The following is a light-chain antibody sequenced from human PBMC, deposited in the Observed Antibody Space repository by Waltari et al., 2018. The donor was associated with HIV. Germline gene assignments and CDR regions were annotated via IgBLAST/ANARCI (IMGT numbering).Light chain of an antibody. CDR2: DDD. Sequence: QSVLTQPPSVSGAPGQRFTISCTGSTPHLRGHPLHSFRQLPGAAPKLLIHDDDVRPSGVSDRFSGSKSDTSASLAIAGLQAEDEADYYCQSYDDTVSLEVFGGGTRLTVL. CDR3: QSYDDTVSLEV. CDR1: TPHLRGHP. J-gene: IGLJ2*01. V-gene: IGLV1-40*01.